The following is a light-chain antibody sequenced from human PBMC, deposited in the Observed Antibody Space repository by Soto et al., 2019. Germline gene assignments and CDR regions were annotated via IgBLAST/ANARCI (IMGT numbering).Light chain of an antibody. CDR1: QSVSSN. CDR2: GES. J-gene: IGKJ1*01. CDR3: QQYNNWPPWT. V-gene: IGKV3D-15*01. Sequence: EIVMTQSPATLSVSPGERATLSCRASQSVSSNLAWYQQKPGQAPRLLIYGESRRATGIPDRFSGSGSGTDFTLAISSLQSEDFAVYYCQQYNNWPPWTFGQGTKVDIK.